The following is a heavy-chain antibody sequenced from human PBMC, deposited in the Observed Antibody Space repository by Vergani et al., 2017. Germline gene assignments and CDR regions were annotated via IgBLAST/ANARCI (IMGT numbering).Heavy chain of an antibody. V-gene: IGHV3-23*04. CDR1: GFTFSSYS. CDR2: ISGSGGST. Sequence: EVQLVESGGGLVKPGGSLRLSCAASGFTFSSYSMNWVRQAPGKGLEWVSAISGSGGSTYYADSVKGRFTISRDNSKNTLYLQMNSLRAEDTAVYYCAKGGFFTDDFDYWGQGTLVTVSS. J-gene: IGHJ4*02. D-gene: IGHD3-10*01. CDR3: AKGGFFTDDFDY.